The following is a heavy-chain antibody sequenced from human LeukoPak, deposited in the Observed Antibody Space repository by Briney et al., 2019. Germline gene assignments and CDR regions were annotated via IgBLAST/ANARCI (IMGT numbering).Heavy chain of an antibody. CDR2: IKDDGSEK. CDR3: AKGTPQYSSSWYYFDY. J-gene: IGHJ4*02. D-gene: IGHD6-13*01. CDR1: GFTFSSYW. Sequence: PGGSLRLSCAASGFTFSSYWMSWVRQAPGKGLEGVANIKDDGSEKYYVDSVKGRFTISRDNTKNSLYLQMNSLGAEDTAVYYCAKGTPQYSSSWYYFDYWGQGTLVTVSS. V-gene: IGHV3-7*01.